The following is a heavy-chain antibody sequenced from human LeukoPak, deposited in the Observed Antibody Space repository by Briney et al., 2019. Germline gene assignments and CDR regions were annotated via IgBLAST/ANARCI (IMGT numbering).Heavy chain of an antibody. CDR3: AKDQYDFWSGSLDY. V-gene: IGHV3-23*01. Sequence: PGGSLRLSCAASGFTVSNNYMSWVRQAPGKGLEWVSAISGSGGSTYYADSVKGRFTISRDNSKNTLYLQMNSLRAEDTAVYYCAKDQYDFWSGSLDYWGQGTLVTVSS. CDR2: ISGSGGST. D-gene: IGHD3-3*01. J-gene: IGHJ4*02. CDR1: GFTVSNNY.